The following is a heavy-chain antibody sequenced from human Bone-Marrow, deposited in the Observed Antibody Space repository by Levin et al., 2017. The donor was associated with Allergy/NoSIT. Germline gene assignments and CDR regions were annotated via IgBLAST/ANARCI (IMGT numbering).Heavy chain of an antibody. CDR2: INPNSGGT. J-gene: IGHJ5*02. V-gene: IGHV1-2*06. D-gene: IGHD4-17*01. CDR1: GYTFTGYY. CDR3: ARDHQPNDYGDPWFDP. Sequence: GESLKISCQASGYTFTGYYMHWVRQAPGQGLEWMGRINPNSGGTNYAQKFQGRVTMTRDTSISTAYMELSRLRSDDTAVYYCARDHQPNDYGDPWFDPWGQGTLVTVSS.